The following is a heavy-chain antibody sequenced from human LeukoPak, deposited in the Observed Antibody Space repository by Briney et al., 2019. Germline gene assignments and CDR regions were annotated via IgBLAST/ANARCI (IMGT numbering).Heavy chain of an antibody. CDR1: GFTFDDYG. CDR2: ISSSGSTI. V-gene: IGHV3-48*03. Sequence: GGSLRLSCEASGFTFDDYGVVWVRQAPGKGLEWVSYISSSGSTIYYADSVKGRFTISRDNAKNSLYLQMNSLRAEDTAVYYCARDAGYGSGSDYWGQGTLVTVSS. CDR3: ARDAGYGSGSDY. J-gene: IGHJ4*02. D-gene: IGHD3-10*01.